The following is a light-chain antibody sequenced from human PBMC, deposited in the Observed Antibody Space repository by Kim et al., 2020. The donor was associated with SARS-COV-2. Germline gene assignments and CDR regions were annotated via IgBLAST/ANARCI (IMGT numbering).Light chain of an antibody. CDR1: QSVSSS. V-gene: IGKV3-11*01. Sequence: LSPWSLAPLSCRASQSVSSSFAWYQQKPGQAPRLLIYVASTRATGTPARFSGIGSGTGFTLTICSLEPEDFVVEYCQQRSDWTVTFGQGTKLET. CDR3: QQRSDWTVT. J-gene: IGKJ2*01. CDR2: VAS.